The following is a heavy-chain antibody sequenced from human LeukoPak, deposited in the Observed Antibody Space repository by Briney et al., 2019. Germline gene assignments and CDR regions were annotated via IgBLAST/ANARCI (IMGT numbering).Heavy chain of an antibody. CDR1: GYSISSGYY. CDR2: IYYSGST. J-gene: IGHJ5*02. Sequence: KSSETLSLTCAVSGYSISSGYYWGWIRQPPGKGLEWIGSIYYSGSTYYNPSLKSRVTISVDTSKNQFSLKLSSVTAADTAVYYCARLPRGVVGWFGPLPWGQGTLVTVSS. D-gene: IGHD3-10*01. CDR3: ARLPRGVVGWFGPLP. V-gene: IGHV4-38-2*01.